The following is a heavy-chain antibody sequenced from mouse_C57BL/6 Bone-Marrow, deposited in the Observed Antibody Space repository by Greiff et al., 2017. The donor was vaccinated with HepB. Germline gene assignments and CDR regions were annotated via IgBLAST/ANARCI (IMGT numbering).Heavy chain of an antibody. V-gene: IGHV7-1*01. CDR3: ARDADGNYPDYYAMDY. CDR1: GFTFSDFY. J-gene: IGHJ4*01. Sequence: DVKLVESGGGLVQSGRSLRLSCATSGFTFSDFYMEWVRQAPGKGLEWIAASRNKANDYTTEYSASVKGRFIVSRDTSQSILYLQMNALRAEDTAIYYCARDADGNYPDYYAMDYWGQGTSVTVSS. D-gene: IGHD2-1*01. CDR2: SRNKANDYTT.